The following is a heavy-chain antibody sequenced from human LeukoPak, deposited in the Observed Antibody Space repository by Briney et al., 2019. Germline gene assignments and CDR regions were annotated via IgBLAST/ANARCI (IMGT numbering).Heavy chain of an antibody. J-gene: IGHJ4*02. V-gene: IGHV3-15*01. CDR1: GFTFSNAW. CDR2: IKSRTDGGTT. CDR3: ATEVAGPYYFDN. D-gene: IGHD6-19*01. Sequence: GSLTLSCAASGFTFSNAWMSWVRLAPGKGLEWVGRIKSRTDGGTTDYPAPVKGRFTISRDDSKNTVWLQMSSLKSEDTAVYYCATEVAGPYYFDNWGQGTMVTVSS.